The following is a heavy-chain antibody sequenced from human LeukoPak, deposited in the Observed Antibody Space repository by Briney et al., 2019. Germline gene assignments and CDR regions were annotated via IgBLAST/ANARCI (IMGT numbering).Heavy chain of an antibody. D-gene: IGHD3-16*01. V-gene: IGHV4-34*01. Sequence: LETLSLTCAVYGGSFSGYYWSWIRQPPGKGLEWIGEINHSGSTNYNPSLKSRVTISVDTSKNQFSLKLSSVTAADTAVYYCARGQGFWGYYYYYMDVWGKGTTVTVSS. CDR2: INHSGST. CDR3: ARGQGFWGYYYYYMDV. J-gene: IGHJ6*03. CDR1: GGSFSGYY.